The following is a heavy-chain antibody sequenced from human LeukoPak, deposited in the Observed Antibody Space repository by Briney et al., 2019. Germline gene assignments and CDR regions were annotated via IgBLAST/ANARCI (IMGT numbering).Heavy chain of an antibody. V-gene: IGHV1-18*04. CDR1: GYTFTGYY. Sequence: ASVKVSCKASGYTFTGYYMHWVRQAPGQGLEWMGWISAYNGNTNYAQKVQGRVTMTTDTSTSTAYMELRSLRSDDTAVYYCARAGHLSAAGYGVWWGQGTLVTVSS. CDR3: ARAGHLSAAGYGVW. CDR2: ISAYNGNT. D-gene: IGHD6-13*01. J-gene: IGHJ4*02.